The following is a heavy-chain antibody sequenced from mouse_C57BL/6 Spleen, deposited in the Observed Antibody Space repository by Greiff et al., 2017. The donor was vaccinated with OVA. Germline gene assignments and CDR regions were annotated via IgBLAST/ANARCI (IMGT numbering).Heavy chain of an antibody. J-gene: IGHJ2*01. CDR1: GFTFSSYA. CDR3: TRGGPGNSYYFDY. Sequence: EVHLVESGEGLVKPGGSLKLSCAASGFTFSSYAMSWVRQTPEKRLEWVAYISSGGDYIYYADTVKGRFTISRDNARNTLYLQMSSLKSEDTAMYYCTRGGPGNSYYFDYWGQGTTLTVSS. CDR2: ISSGGDYI. D-gene: IGHD2-1*01. V-gene: IGHV5-9-1*02.